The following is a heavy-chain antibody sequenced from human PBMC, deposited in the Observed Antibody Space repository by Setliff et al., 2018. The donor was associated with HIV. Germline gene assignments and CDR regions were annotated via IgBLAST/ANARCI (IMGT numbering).Heavy chain of an antibody. CDR2: IIPILGVA. J-gene: IGHJ6*03. Sequence: GASVKVSCKASRSTFNSHTINWVRQAPGQGLDWMGRIIPILGVANYAQRFQGKVTITADKSTSTAYMELTSLRFDDTAMYYCVRGVQSPPHYSYYYMDVWGEGTMVTVLL. V-gene: IGHV1-69*02. CDR3: VRGVQSPPHYSYYYMDV. D-gene: IGHD3-3*01. CDR1: RSTFNSHT.